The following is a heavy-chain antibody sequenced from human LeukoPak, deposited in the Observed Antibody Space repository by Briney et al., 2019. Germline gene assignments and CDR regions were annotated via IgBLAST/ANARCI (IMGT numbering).Heavy chain of an antibody. CDR1: GGSISSYY. CDR2: IYYSGST. J-gene: IGHJ4*02. D-gene: IGHD3-22*01. V-gene: IGHV4-59*08. Sequence: SEILSLTCTVSGGSISSYYWSWIRQPPVKGLEWIGYIYYSGSTHYNPSLKRRVTISVDTSKNQFSLQLSSVTAADTAVYYRAATYHHDSSGYVGDYWGQGTLVTASS. CDR3: AATYHHDSSGYVGDY.